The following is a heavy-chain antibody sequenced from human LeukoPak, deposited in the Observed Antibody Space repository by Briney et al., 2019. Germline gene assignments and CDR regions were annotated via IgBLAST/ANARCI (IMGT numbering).Heavy chain of an antibody. CDR3: ARRVKGGYEGWFDP. Sequence: PSETLSLTRDVSGYSISNPYYWGWIRQPPGKGLEWIGNIYRSGSTYYNPSLKSRVTISVDTSKNQFSLKLSSVTAADTAVYYCARRVKGGYEGWFDPWGQGTLVTVSS. CDR1: GYSISNPYY. J-gene: IGHJ5*02. CDR2: IYRSGST. V-gene: IGHV4-38-2*01. D-gene: IGHD5-12*01.